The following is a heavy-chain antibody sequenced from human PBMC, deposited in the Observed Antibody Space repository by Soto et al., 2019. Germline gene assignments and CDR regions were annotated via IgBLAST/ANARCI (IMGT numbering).Heavy chain of an antibody. CDR2: IYTSGST. D-gene: IGHD2-21*02. J-gene: IGHJ5*02. CDR1: GGSISSYY. V-gene: IGHV4-4*07. CDR3: ARELYCGGDCYSLPNWFDP. Sequence: SETLSLTCTVSGGSISSYYWSWIRQPAGKGLEWIGRIYTSGSTNYNPSLKSRVTMSVDTSKNQFSLKLSSVTAADTAVYYCARELYCGGDCYSLPNWFDPWGQGTLVTVSS.